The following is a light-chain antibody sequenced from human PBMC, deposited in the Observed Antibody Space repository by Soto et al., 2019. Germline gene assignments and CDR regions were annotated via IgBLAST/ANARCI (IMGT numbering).Light chain of an antibody. CDR2: DAS. J-gene: IGKJ1*01. CDR3: QVRDVWPS. Sequence: IVLKQSPVTLALSPGERAVLSCRASQSVSTSLAWYQHKPGQAPRLFIYDASKRAPGIPARFSGSGSGTDFTLTISSLEPEDIAVYYCQVRDVWPSFGQGTKVEIK. CDR1: QSVSTS. V-gene: IGKV3-11*01.